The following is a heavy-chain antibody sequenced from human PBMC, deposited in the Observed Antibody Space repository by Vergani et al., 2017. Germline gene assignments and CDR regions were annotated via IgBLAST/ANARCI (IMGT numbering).Heavy chain of an antibody. CDR1: GFTFSSYA. V-gene: IGHV3-23*04. CDR3: AKPPGRGYCSSTSCPPGDY. CDR2: ISGSGGST. Sequence: EVQLVESGGGLVQPGGSLRLSCAASGFTFSSYAMSWVRQAPGKGLEWVSAISGSGGSTYYADSVKGRFTISRDNSKNTLYLQMNSLRAEDTAVYNCAKPPGRGYCSSTSCPPGDYWGQGTLVTVSS. D-gene: IGHD2-2*01. J-gene: IGHJ4*02.